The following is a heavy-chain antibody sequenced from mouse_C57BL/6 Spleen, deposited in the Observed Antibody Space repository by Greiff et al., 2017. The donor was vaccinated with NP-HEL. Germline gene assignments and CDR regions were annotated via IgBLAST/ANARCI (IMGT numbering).Heavy chain of an antibody. V-gene: IGHV14-3*01. CDR3: ATPGDYPAWFAY. CDR1: GFNIKNTY. CDR2: IDPANGNT. Sequence: EVQRVESVAELVRPGASVKLSCTASGFNIKNTYMHWVKQRPEQGLEWIGRIDPANGNTKYAPKFQGKATITADTSSNTAYLQLSSLTSEDTAIYYCATPGDYPAWFAYWGQGTLVTVSA. D-gene: IGHD2-4*01. J-gene: IGHJ3*01.